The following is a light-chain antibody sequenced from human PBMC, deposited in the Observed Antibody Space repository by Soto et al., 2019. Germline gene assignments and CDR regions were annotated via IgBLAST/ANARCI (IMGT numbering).Light chain of an antibody. CDR3: QSYDSSLSGFYV. CDR1: SSNIGAGYD. J-gene: IGLJ1*01. CDR2: DNS. V-gene: IGLV1-40*01. Sequence: QSVLTQPPSVSGAPGQRVTISCTGSSSNIGAGYDVHWYQHLPGTAPKLLIYDNSNRPSGVPDRFSGSKSGTSASLAITGLQAEDEADYYCQSYDSSLSGFYVFGTGTKVTVL.